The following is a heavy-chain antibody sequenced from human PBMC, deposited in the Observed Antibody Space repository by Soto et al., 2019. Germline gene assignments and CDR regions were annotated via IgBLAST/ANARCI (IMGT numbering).Heavy chain of an antibody. CDR3: ARSDTIFGVVIGAFDI. CDR2: IWYDGSNK. Sequence: QVQLVESGGGVVQPGRSLRLSCAASGFTFSSYGMHWVRQAPGKGLEWVAVIWYDGSNKYYADSVKGRFTISRDNSKNTLYLQMNSLRAEGTAVYYCARSDTIFGVVIGAFDIWGQGTMVTVSS. V-gene: IGHV3-33*01. J-gene: IGHJ3*02. D-gene: IGHD3-3*01. CDR1: GFTFSSYG.